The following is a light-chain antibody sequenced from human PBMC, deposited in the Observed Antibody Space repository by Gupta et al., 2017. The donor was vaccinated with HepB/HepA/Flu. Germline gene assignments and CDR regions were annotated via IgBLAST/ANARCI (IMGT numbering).Light chain of an antibody. CDR3: LQHNSYPLT. CDR2: AAS. J-gene: IGKJ4*01. V-gene: IGKV1-17*01. CDR1: QGIRND. Sequence: DIQKTQSPSSLSASVGDRVTITCRASQGIRNDVGWYQQKPGKAPKRLIYAASSLQSGVPSRFSGSGFGTEFTLTISSLQPEDFATYYCLQHNSYPLTFGGGTKVEIK.